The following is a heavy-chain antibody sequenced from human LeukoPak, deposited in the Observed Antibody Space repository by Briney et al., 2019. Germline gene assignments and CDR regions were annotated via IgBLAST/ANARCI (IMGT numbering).Heavy chain of an antibody. Sequence: GGSLRLSCAASGFTFSSYGMHWVRQAPDKGLEWMAVISYDGSNKYYADSVKGRFTISRDNSKNTLYLQMNSLRAEDTAVYYCARVIAVAKKTPPYYYGMDVWGQGTTVTVSS. V-gene: IGHV3-30*03. D-gene: IGHD6-19*01. J-gene: IGHJ6*02. CDR1: GFTFSSYG. CDR2: ISYDGSNK. CDR3: ARVIAVAKKTPPYYYGMDV.